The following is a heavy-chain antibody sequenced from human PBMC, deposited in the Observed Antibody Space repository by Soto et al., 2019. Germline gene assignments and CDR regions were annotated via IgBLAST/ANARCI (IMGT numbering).Heavy chain of an antibody. CDR1: GGSMSRYY. D-gene: IGHD1-1*01. V-gene: IGHV4-59*01. CDR2: IHYTGST. CDR3: ARDLTISSTDGPLDP. Sequence: SETLSLTCTVSGGSMSRYYWTWIRQPPGKGLEWIGNIHYTGSTNYNPSLKSRVTILLGTSTSQFSLKVSSVTAADTAVYYCARDLTISSTDGPLDPWGHGTLVTVYS. J-gene: IGHJ5*02.